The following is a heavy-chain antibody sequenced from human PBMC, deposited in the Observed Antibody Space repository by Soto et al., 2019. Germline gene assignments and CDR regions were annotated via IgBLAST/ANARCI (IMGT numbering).Heavy chain of an antibody. CDR1: GYTFTSYA. CDR3: ARRGGIVVVRGAFDI. CDR2: INAGNGNP. Sequence: ASVKVSCKASGYTFTSYAMHWVRQAPGQRLEWMGWINAGNGNPKYSQKFQGRVTITRDTSASTAYMELSSLRSEDTAVYYCARRGGIVVVRGAFDIWGQGTMVTVSS. D-gene: IGHD2-2*01. J-gene: IGHJ3*02. V-gene: IGHV1-3*01.